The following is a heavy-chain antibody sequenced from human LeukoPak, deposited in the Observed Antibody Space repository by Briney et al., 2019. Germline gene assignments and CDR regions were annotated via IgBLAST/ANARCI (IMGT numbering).Heavy chain of an antibody. CDR2: INHSGST. CDR3: ARGSYCSSTSCPGCFDY. Sequence: SETLSLTCAVYGGSFSGYYWSWIRQPPGKGLEWIGEINHSGSTNYNPSLKSRVTISVDTSKNQFSLKLSSVTAADTAVYYCARGSYCSSTSCPGCFDYWGQGTLVTVSS. D-gene: IGHD2-2*01. J-gene: IGHJ4*02. V-gene: IGHV4-34*01. CDR1: GGSFSGYY.